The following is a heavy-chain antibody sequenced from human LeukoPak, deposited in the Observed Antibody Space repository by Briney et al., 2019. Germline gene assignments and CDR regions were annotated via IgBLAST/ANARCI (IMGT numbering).Heavy chain of an antibody. CDR2: IYYSRST. Sequence: SETLSLTCTVSGGSISSYYWSWIRQPPGKGLEWIGYIYYSRSTNYNPSLKSRVTISVDTSKNQFSLKLSSVTAADTAVYYCARDLTYYDFWSGYSKGSWFDPWGQGTLVTVSS. CDR3: ARDLTYYDFWSGYSKGSWFDP. J-gene: IGHJ5*02. V-gene: IGHV4-59*01. CDR1: GGSISSYY. D-gene: IGHD3-3*01.